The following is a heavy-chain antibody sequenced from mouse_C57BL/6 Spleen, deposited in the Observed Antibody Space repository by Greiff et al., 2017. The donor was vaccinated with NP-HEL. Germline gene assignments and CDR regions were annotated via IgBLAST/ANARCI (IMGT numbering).Heavy chain of an antibody. CDR2: IRNKANNHAT. Sequence: EVQRVESGGGLVQPGGSMKLSCAASGFTFSDAWMDWVRQSPEKGLEWVAEIRNKANNHATYYAESVKGRFTISRDDSKSSVYLQMNSLRAEDTGIYYCTRRLLFYAMDYWGQGTSVTVSS. D-gene: IGHD2-3*01. V-gene: IGHV6-6*01. CDR3: TRRLLFYAMDY. CDR1: GFTFSDAW. J-gene: IGHJ4*01.